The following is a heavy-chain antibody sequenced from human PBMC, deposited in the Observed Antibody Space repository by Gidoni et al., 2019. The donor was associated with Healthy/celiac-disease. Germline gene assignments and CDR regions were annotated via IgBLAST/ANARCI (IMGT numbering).Heavy chain of an antibody. CDR1: GFTFSSYA. J-gene: IGHJ4*02. CDR2: ISGSGGST. Sequence: EVQLLESGGGLVQPGGSLRLSCAASGFTFSSYAMSWVRQAPGKGLEWVSAISGSGGSTYYADSVKGRFTISRDNSKNTLYLQMNSLRAEDTAVYYCAKAPYDYVWGSYYFDYWGQGTLVTVSS. CDR3: AKAPYDYVWGSYYFDY. V-gene: IGHV3-23*01. D-gene: IGHD3-16*01.